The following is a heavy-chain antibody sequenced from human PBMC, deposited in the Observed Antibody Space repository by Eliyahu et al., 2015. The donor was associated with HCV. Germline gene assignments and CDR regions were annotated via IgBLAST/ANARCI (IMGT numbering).Heavy chain of an antibody. D-gene: IGHD2-2*01. CDR2: IDWDDDK. Sequence: QVTLRESGPALVKPTQTLTLTCTFSGFSLSTSGMCVSWIRQPPGKALEWLALIDWDDDKYYSTSLKTRLTISKDTSKNQVVLTMTNMDPVDTATYYCARMADRYCSSTSCYAGGYGMDVWGQGTTVTVSS. CDR1: GFSLSTSGMC. J-gene: IGHJ6*02. V-gene: IGHV2-70*01. CDR3: ARMADRYCSSTSCYAGGYGMDV.